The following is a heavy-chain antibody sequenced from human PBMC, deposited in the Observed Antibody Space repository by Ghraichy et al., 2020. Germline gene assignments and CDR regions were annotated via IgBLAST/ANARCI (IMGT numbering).Heavy chain of an antibody. D-gene: IGHD6-13*01. J-gene: IGHJ5*02. Sequence: ASVKVSCKASGYTFTGYYMHWVRQAPGQGLEWMGRINPNSGGTNYAQKFQGRVTMTRDTSISTAYMELSRLRSDDTAVYYCARGRIAVAGWFDPWGQGTLVTVSS. CDR2: INPNSGGT. V-gene: IGHV1-2*06. CDR3: ARGRIAVAGWFDP. CDR1: GYTFTGYY.